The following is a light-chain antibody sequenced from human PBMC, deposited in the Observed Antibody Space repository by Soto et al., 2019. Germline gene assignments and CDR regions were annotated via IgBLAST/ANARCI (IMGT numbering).Light chain of an antibody. Sequence: QAVLTQPPSVSGAPGQRVTISCTGSSSNIGAGYDVHWYQQHPGKAPKLMIHDVSQRPSGVPDRFSGSKSGNTASLTVSGLQAEDEADYYCSSYAGSNNVVFGGGTKLTVL. CDR2: DVS. CDR3: SSYAGSNNVV. V-gene: IGLV1-40*01. CDR1: SSNIGAGYD. J-gene: IGLJ2*01.